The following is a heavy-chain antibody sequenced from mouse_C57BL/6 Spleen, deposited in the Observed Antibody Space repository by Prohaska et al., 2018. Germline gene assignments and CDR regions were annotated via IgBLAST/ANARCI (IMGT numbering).Heavy chain of an antibody. CDR2: INPNNGGT. D-gene: IGHD2-4*01. Sequence: HGKSLEWIGDINPNNGGTIYNQKFKGKATLTVDKSSSTAYMELRSLTSEDTAVYYCARGGDIYYDYDGWFAYWGQGTLVTVSA. J-gene: IGHJ3*01. V-gene: IGHV1-18*01. CDR3: ARGGDIYYDYDGWFAY.